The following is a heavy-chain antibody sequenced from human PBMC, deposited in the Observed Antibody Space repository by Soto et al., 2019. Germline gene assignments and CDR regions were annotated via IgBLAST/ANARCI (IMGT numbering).Heavy chain of an antibody. CDR2: MNPHSGNT. Sequence: QVQLVQSGAEVKKPGASVKVSCKASGYTFTSYDINWVRQATGQVLQWMGWMNPHSGNTGYAQKFKVQVTMTRNTSISTAYMDMCSLRSDDTAVYYCARALIFGVVTTDFDYWRQGTLVTVAS. CDR1: GYTFTSYD. CDR3: ARALIFGVVTTDFDY. V-gene: IGHV1-8*01. D-gene: IGHD3-3*01. J-gene: IGHJ4*02.